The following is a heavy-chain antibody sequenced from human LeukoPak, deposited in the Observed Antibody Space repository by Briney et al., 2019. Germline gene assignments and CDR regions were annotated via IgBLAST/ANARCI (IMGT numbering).Heavy chain of an antibody. V-gene: IGHV3-53*01. CDR1: GFTVSSNY. Sequence: GGSLRLSCAASGFTVSSNYMSWVRQAPGKGLEWVSVIYSCGSTYYADSVKGRFTISRDNSKNTLHLQMNSLRAEDTAIYYCAKDGSSASYKEDYFDYWGQGTLVTVSS. D-gene: IGHD6-19*01. J-gene: IGHJ4*02. CDR2: IYSCGST. CDR3: AKDGSSASYKEDYFDY.